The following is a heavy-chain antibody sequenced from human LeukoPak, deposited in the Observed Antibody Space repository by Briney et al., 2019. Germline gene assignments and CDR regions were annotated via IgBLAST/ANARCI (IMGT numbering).Heavy chain of an antibody. CDR1: GFTFTNFA. Sequence: SEGSLRLSCAASGFTFTNFAMTWVRQAPGKGLEWVSTISSSGGSTYYADSVKGRFTISRDNSKNTLYLQMNSLIAEDTAVYYCAKGGIAVTGRYYFDCWGQGTLVTVSS. CDR2: ISSSGGST. V-gene: IGHV3-23*01. D-gene: IGHD6-19*01. CDR3: AKGGIAVTGRYYFDC. J-gene: IGHJ4*02.